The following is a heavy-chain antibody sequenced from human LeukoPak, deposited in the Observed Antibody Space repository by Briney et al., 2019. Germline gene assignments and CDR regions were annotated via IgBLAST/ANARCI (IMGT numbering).Heavy chain of an antibody. Sequence: GGSLRLSCAASGFSVSKIYMSWVRQAAGKGLEWASLISVVGDTYYADSVKVRFTISRDNTENTLYLQMNSLRVEDTAVYYCARVKTETSGWYQFDYWGQGTLVTVSS. D-gene: IGHD6-19*01. CDR2: ISVVGDT. CDR1: GFSVSKIY. CDR3: ARVKTETSGWYQFDY. J-gene: IGHJ4*02. V-gene: IGHV3-53*05.